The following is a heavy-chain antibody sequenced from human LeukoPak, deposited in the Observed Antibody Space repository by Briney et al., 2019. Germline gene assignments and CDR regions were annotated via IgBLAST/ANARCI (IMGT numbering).Heavy chain of an antibody. D-gene: IGHD2-15*01. CDR1: GYTFTSYG. CDR2: ISVYNGNT. CDR3: ARGYCSGGRCYDILNYQYGMDV. J-gene: IGHJ6*02. V-gene: IGHV1-18*01. Sequence: ASVKVSCKASGYTFTSYGISWVRQAPGQGPESMGWISVYNGNTNYAQRLQGRVTMTTDTSTSTAYMELRSLRSDDTAVYYCARGYCSGGRCYDILNYQYGMDVWGQGTTVTVSS.